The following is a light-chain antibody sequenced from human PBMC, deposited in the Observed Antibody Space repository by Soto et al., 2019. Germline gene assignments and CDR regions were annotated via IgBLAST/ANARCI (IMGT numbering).Light chain of an antibody. Sequence: DIQMTQSPSSLSASVGDRVTITCRASQGISNYLAWYQQKPGKVPKLLIYVASTLQSGVPSRVSGSGSGTDFTLPISCLQPEDVATYYCQKYNSAPLTFGGGTKVEIK. J-gene: IGKJ4*01. V-gene: IGKV1-27*01. CDR3: QKYNSAPLT. CDR2: VAS. CDR1: QGISNY.